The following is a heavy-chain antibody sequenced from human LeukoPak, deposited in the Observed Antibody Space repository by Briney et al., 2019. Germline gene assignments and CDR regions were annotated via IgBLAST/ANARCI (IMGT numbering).Heavy chain of an antibody. D-gene: IGHD4-17*01. CDR1: VGSFSDHY. V-gene: IGHV4-34*01. CDR2: INHSGST. J-gene: IGHJ3*02. CDR3: AREGSAGDSEPTGAFDI. Sequence: SETLSLTCALYVGSFSDHYWNWIRQPPGKGPEWIGEINHSGSTKYNPSLKSRVTISVDTSKNQFSLKVTSVTAADTAVYYCAREGSAGDSEPTGAFDIWGQGTMVTVPS.